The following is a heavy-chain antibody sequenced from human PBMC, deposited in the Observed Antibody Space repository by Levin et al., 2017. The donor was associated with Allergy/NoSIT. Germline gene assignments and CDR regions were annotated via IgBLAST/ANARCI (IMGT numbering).Heavy chain of an antibody. D-gene: IGHD2/OR15-2a*01. V-gene: IGHV3-49*03. CDR2: IRSKVYGGST. J-gene: IGHJ4*02. CDR1: GFTFGDYA. CDR3: SRGRQYLPSWVDY. Sequence: GESLKISCTASGFTFGDYAVSWCRQAPGKGLEWVGFIRSKVYGGSTEYAASVKGRFTISRDDSKSIAYLQMNSLKTEDTAVYYCSRGRQYLPSWVDYWGQGTPVTVSS.